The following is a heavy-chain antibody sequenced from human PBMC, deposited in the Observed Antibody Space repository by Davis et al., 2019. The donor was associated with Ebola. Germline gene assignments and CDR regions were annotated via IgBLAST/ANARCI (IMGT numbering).Heavy chain of an antibody. CDR1: GFTFSSYA. D-gene: IGHD3-22*01. J-gene: IGHJ6*02. CDR2: ISYDGSNK. V-gene: IGHV3-30-3*01. CDR3: ARGQIVMVTPAFVYYYGMDV. Sequence: GESLKISCAASGFTFSSYAMHWVRQAPGKGLEWVAVISYDGSNKYYADSVKGRFTISRDNSKNTLYLQMNSLRAEDTAVYYCARGQIVMVTPAFVYYYGMDVWGQGTTVTVSS.